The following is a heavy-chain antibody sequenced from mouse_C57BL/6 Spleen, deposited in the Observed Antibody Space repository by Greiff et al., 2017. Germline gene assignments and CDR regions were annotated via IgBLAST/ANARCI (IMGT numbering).Heavy chain of an antibody. CDR3: ARWTDYFDY. J-gene: IGHJ2*01. V-gene: IGHV7-3*01. Sequence: EVQLVESGGGLVQPGGSLSLSCAASGFTFTDYYMSWVRQPPGKALEWLGFIRNKANGYTTEYSASVKGRFTISRDNSQSIHYLQMNALRAEDSATYYCARWTDYFDYWGQGTTLTVSS. CDR1: GFTFTDYY. CDR2: IRNKANGYTT.